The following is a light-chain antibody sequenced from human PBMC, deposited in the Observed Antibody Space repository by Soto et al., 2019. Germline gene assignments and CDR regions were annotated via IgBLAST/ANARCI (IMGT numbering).Light chain of an antibody. Sequence: EIVLTQSPGTLSLSPVERATLSCRASQSVTSGYLAWYQQQPNQAPRLLIYGASYRATGIPDRFSGGGSGTDFTLTISSLEPEDFAVYYCQQRSNWLTFGGGTKGDIK. J-gene: IGKJ4*01. CDR1: QSVTSGY. CDR3: QQRSNWLT. V-gene: IGKV3D-20*02. CDR2: GAS.